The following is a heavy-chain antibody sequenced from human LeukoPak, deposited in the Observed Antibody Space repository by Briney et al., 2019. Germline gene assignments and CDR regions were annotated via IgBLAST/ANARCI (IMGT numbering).Heavy chain of an antibody. CDR1: GNTLTELS. J-gene: IGHJ4*02. Sequence: ASVKVSCKVSGNTLTELSIHWVRQAPGKGLEWMGGFDPADGDPADGETIYAQKFQGRVTMTEDTSTDTAYMELSSLRSEDTAVYYCATRWGWTTVTSLDYWGQGTLVTVSS. D-gene: IGHD4-17*01. V-gene: IGHV1-24*01. CDR2: FDPADGDPADGET. CDR3: ATRWGWTTVTSLDY.